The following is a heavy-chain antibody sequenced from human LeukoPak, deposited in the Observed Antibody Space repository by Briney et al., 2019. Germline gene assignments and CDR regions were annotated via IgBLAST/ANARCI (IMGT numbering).Heavy chain of an antibody. J-gene: IGHJ6*04. D-gene: IGHD3-10*01. Sequence: GGSLRLSCAASGFTFSSYTMNWVRQAPGKGLEWVSYISSSGSIIYYADSVKGRFTISRDNAKNSLYLQMNSLRAEDTAVYYCASSLGEFQGYYYGMDVWGKGTTVTVSS. CDR1: GFTFSSYT. CDR2: ISSSGSII. CDR3: ASSLGEFQGYYYGMDV. V-gene: IGHV3-48*04.